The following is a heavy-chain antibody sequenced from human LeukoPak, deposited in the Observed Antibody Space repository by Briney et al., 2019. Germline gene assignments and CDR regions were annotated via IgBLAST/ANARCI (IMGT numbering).Heavy chain of an antibody. CDR3: AKDAGHYDTSGYTKYFDH. CDR1: GFTFSSYG. V-gene: IGHV3-30*02. CDR2: ISDNGFST. Sequence: GGSLRLSCAASGFTFSSYGMHWVRQAPGKGLEWVSSISDNGFSTYYADSVKGRFTISRDNSNNTLYLQMNSLRADDTAVYYCAKDAGHYDTSGYTKYFDHWGQGTLVTVSS. D-gene: IGHD3-22*01. J-gene: IGHJ4*02.